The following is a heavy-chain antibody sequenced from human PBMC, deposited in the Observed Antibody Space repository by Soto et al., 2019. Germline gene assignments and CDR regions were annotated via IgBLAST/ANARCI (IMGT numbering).Heavy chain of an antibody. CDR3: APVGIGTTTVDY. CDR2: IYYSGAT. J-gene: IGHJ4*02. Sequence: QLQLRESGPGLVQPSETLSLTCLVSGGSISSSTYYWGWIRQPPGKGLEWIGSIYYSGATYYNPSLRRRVTISMDRSKNDFSLKLTSVTAADTAIYYCAPVGIGTTTVDYWGQGTLVTVSS. V-gene: IGHV4-39*02. D-gene: IGHD5-12*01. CDR1: GGSISSSTYY.